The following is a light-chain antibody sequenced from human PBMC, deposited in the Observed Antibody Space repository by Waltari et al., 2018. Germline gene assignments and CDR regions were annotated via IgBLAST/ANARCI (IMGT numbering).Light chain of an antibody. V-gene: IGKV1-5*03. CDR2: KAS. J-gene: IGKJ4*01. CDR3: QQYNSYSLLT. Sequence: ITCRASQSISNWLAWYQHKPGKAPKLLIYKASTLASGVPSRFSGSGSGTDFSLTISSLQPDDFATYYCQQYNSYSLLTFGGGTKVEIK. CDR1: QSISNW.